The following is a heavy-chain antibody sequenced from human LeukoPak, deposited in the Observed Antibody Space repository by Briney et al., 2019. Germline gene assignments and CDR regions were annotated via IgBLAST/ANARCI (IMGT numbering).Heavy chain of an antibody. CDR2: IFYSGGT. CDR3: TGSPYYYGMDV. D-gene: IGHD1-26*01. J-gene: IGHJ6*02. Sequence: PSETLSLTCTVSGGSTSNYYWSWIRQPPGKGLQWIGNIFYSGGTNYNPSLKSRVTISVDTSKNQFSLKLSSVTAADTAVYYCTGSPYYYGMDVWGQGTTVTVSS. V-gene: IGHV4-59*08. CDR1: GGSTSNYY.